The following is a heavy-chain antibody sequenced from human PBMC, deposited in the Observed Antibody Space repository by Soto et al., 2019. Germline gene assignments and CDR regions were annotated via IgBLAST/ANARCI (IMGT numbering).Heavy chain of an antibody. CDR2: ISHLENT. J-gene: IGHJ4*02. Sequence: QLQLHQSGSGLVKASQTLSLTCTFSGASIPYGGYSWSWIRQPAGKGLEWIVYISHLENTFYNPSFQSRLTLSLDRSKNQFSLKLASMTAADTAVYYCARGGGYDPFDYWGQGTLVTVAS. CDR1: GASIPYGGYS. D-gene: IGHD5-12*01. CDR3: ARGGGYDPFDY. V-gene: IGHV4-30-2*01.